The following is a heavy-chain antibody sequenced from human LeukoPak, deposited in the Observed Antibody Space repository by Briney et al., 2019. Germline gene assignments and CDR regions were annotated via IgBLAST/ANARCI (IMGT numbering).Heavy chain of an antibody. CDR3: ARLYTATSDY. Sequence: ASVRVSCKTSGFNFRNYGISWVRQAPGQGLEWMGWISVYNGNTNFTQKFQGRLTLTTDTSAKTAYMELRSLRTDDTAVYYCARLYTATSDYWGQGTLVTVSS. J-gene: IGHJ4*02. D-gene: IGHD2-21*02. CDR1: GFNFRNYG. V-gene: IGHV1-18*01. CDR2: ISVYNGNT.